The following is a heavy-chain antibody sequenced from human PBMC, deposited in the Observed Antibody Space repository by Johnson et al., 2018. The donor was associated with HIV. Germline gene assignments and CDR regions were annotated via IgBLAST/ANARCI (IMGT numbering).Heavy chain of an antibody. D-gene: IGHD3-3*01. CDR2: LKSKTGGGTT. V-gene: IGHV3-15*01. Sequence: VQLVESGGGLVKPGGSLRLSCAASGFTFTNAWMNWVRQAPGKGLEWVGRLKSKTGGGTTDYAAPVKGRFTISRDDSRNTQYQQMTSRRAEDTALYYCTTAARVSDDNFWGGDAFDIWGQGTMVTVS. CDR1: GFTFTNAW. J-gene: IGHJ3*02. CDR3: TTAARVSDDNFWGGDAFDI.